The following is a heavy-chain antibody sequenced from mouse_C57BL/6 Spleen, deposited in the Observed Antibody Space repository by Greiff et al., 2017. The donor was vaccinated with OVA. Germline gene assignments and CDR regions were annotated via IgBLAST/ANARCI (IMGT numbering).Heavy chain of an antibody. Sequence: EVQLQQSGPGLVKPSQSLSLTCSVTGYSITSGYYWNWIRQFPGNKLEWMGYISYDGSNNYNPSLKNRISITRDTSKNQFFLKLNSVTTEDTATYYCARDYGGYFDVWGTGTTVTVSS. J-gene: IGHJ1*03. CDR2: ISYDGSN. D-gene: IGHD1-1*01. CDR1: GYSITSGYY. CDR3: ARDYGGYFDV. V-gene: IGHV3-6*01.